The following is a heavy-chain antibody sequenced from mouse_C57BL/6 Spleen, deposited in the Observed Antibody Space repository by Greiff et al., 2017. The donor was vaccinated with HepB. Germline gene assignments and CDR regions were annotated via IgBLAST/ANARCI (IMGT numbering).Heavy chain of an antibody. CDR3: ASGSSYGGFAY. CDR2: ISSGSSTI. Sequence: EVQRVESGGGLVKPGGSLKLSCAASGFTFSDYGMHWVRQAPEKGLEWVAYISSGSSTIYYADTVKGRFTISRDNAKNTLFLQMTSLRSEDTAMYYWASGSSYGGFAYWGQGTLVTVSA. V-gene: IGHV5-17*01. CDR1: GFTFSDYG. J-gene: IGHJ3*01. D-gene: IGHD1-1*01.